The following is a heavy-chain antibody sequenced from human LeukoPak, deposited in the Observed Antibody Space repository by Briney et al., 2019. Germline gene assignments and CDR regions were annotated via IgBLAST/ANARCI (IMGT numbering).Heavy chain of an antibody. D-gene: IGHD3-3*01. CDR2: IYWDDDK. J-gene: IGHJ4*02. CDR3: AHTPSLLTIFGVATKSGNFDY. V-gene: IGHV2-5*02. CDR1: GFSLSTSGVG. Sequence: ESGPTLVNPTQTLTLTCTFSGFSLSTSGVGVGWIRQPPGKALEWLALIYWDDDKRYSPSLKSRLTITKDTSKNQVVLTMTNMDPVDTATYYCAHTPSLLTIFGVATKSGNFDYWGQGTLVTVSS.